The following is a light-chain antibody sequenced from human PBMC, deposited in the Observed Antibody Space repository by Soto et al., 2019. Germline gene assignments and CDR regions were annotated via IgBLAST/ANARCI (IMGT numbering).Light chain of an antibody. Sequence: EIVLTQSPGTLSLSPGERATLSCRASQSVSSSYLAWYQQKPSQAPRILIYGASSRATGIPDRFSGSGSETDFTFTISRLEPEDFAVYYCQQYGSSQITFGQGTRLE. CDR1: QSVSSSY. J-gene: IGKJ5*01. CDR3: QQYGSSQIT. V-gene: IGKV3-20*01. CDR2: GAS.